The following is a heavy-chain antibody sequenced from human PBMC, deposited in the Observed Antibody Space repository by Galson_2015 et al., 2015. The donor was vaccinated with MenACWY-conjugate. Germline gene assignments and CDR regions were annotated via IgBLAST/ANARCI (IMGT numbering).Heavy chain of an antibody. CDR2: ISSSSKTI. V-gene: IGHV3-48*04. Sequence: SLRLSCAASGFTFSSYRMNWVRRAPGKGLEWVSYISSSSKTIYYADSVKGRFTSSRDNAKNSLYLQMNSLRAEDTAVYYCARVAYYAAWSGYPDGFDIWGQGTMVTVSS. CDR3: ARVAYYAAWSGYPDGFDI. D-gene: IGHD3-3*01. CDR1: GFTFSSYR. J-gene: IGHJ3*02.